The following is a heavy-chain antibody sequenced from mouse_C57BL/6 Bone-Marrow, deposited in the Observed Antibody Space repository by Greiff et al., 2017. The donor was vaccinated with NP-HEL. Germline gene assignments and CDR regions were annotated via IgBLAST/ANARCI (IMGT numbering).Heavy chain of an antibody. CDR3: ARWGITTVDTNFDY. CDR1: GYTFTSYW. D-gene: IGHD1-1*01. J-gene: IGHJ2*01. V-gene: IGHV1-50*01. CDR2: IDPSDSYT. Sequence: VQLQQPGAELVKPGASVKLSCKASGYTFTSYWMQWVKQRPGQGLEWIGEIDPSDSYTNYNQKFKGKATLTVDTSSSTAYMQLSSLTSEDSAVYYCARWGITTVDTNFDYWGQGTTLTVSS.